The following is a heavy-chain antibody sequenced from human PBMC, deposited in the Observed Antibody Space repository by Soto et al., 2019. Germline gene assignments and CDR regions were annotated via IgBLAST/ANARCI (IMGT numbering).Heavy chain of an antibody. CDR3: ARGTIVARQPLAY. D-gene: IGHD6-6*01. J-gene: IGHJ4*02. CDR1: GFTFSSYA. Sequence: QVQLVESGGGVVQPGKSLRLSCAASGFTFSSYAMHWARQAPGKGLEWVTVISIRGGDEYYAESVRGRFTISRDDSKNTLYLQMDSLRVEDTAVYYCARGTIVARQPLAYWGQGTLVTVSS. V-gene: IGHV3-30*03. CDR2: ISIRGGDE.